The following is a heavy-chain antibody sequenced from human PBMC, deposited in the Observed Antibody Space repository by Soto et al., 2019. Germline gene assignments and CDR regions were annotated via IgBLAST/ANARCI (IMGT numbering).Heavy chain of an antibody. CDR2: INPNSGGT. Sequence: ASVKVSCKASGYTFTGYYMHWVRQAPGQGLAWMGWINPNSGGTNYAQKFQGWVTMTRDTSISTAYMELSRLRSDDTAVYYCASPFVVVVAATSFGAFDIWGQGTMVTVSS. D-gene: IGHD2-15*01. V-gene: IGHV1-2*04. CDR3: ASPFVVVVAATSFGAFDI. CDR1: GYTFTGYY. J-gene: IGHJ3*02.